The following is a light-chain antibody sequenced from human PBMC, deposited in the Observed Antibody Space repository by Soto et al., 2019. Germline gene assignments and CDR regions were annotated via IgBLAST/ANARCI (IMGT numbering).Light chain of an antibody. CDR2: DAS. CDR3: QHRSNWPT. Sequence: EIVLTQSPATLSLSPGERATLSCRASQSVSSYLAWYQQKPGQAPRLLIYDASNRATGIPARFSGSGSGTDFTLTISILEPEDFAVYYCQHRSNWPTFGGGTKVEIK. CDR1: QSVSSY. V-gene: IGKV3-11*01. J-gene: IGKJ4*01.